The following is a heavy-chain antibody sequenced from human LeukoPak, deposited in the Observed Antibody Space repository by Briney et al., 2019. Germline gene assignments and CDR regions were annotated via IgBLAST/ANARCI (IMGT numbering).Heavy chain of an antibody. CDR2: INWNGGST. D-gene: IGHD1-1*01. V-gene: IGHV3-20*04. CDR3: ARDVSWGTSYFDY. CDR1: GFTFDDHG. J-gene: IGHJ4*02. Sequence: GGXLRLSCIASGFTFDDHGMSWVRQAPGKGLEWVSNINWNGGSTGYVDSVKGRFTISRDNGKNSLYLQMNSLRVEDTAFCYCARDVSWGTSYFDYWGQGILVTVSS.